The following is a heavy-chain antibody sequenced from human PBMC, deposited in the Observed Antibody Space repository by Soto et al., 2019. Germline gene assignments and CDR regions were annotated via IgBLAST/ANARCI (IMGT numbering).Heavy chain of an antibody. D-gene: IGHD3-22*01. J-gene: IGHJ3*02. CDR1: GGSLSHYY. CDR2: IHYSGVI. CDR3: ARGSGYYSKGAFDI. Sequence: SETLSLTCTVSGGSLSHYYWSWIRQPPGKGLEWTGYIHYSGVIKYNPSLKSRVTISVDTSKRQVSLKLRSVSAADTAVYYCARGSGYYSKGAFDIWGQGTMVTVSS. V-gene: IGHV4-59*01.